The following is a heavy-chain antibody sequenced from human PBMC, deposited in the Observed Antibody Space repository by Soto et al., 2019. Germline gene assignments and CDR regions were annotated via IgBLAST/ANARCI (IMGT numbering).Heavy chain of an antibody. CDR3: SRGVVLPAATAKYYYYYYMEG. CDR1: GYTFTSYD. V-gene: IGHV1-8*01. D-gene: IGHD2-2*01. Sequence: ASVKVSCKASGYTFTSYDINWVRQATGQGIEWMGWMTPNSGNTGYAQKFQGRVTMTRNTSISTAYMALSSLRSEDTTAYYCSRGVVLPAATAKYYYYYYMEGWGKGTTVTVSS. J-gene: IGHJ6*03. CDR2: MTPNSGNT.